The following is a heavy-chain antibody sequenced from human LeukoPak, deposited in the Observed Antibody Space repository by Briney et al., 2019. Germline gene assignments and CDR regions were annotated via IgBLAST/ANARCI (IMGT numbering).Heavy chain of an antibody. Sequence: GGSLRLSCTASGFTLEDYGMGWVRHAPGKGLEWVSAINWDGGSTVYGDSVKGRFTISRDKPKNSLYLQMTSLRAEDTALYYCARGDEGSFDIWGQGTMVTVSS. CDR1: GFTLEDYG. J-gene: IGHJ3*02. D-gene: IGHD2-21*02. V-gene: IGHV3-20*04. CDR3: ARGDEGSFDI. CDR2: INWDGGST.